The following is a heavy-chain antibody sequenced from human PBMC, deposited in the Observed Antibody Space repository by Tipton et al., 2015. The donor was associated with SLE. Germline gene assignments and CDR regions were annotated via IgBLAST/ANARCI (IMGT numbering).Heavy chain of an antibody. V-gene: IGHV4-31*03. CDR1: GGSISSGGYY. J-gene: IGHJ4*02. CDR2: IYYSGST. CDR3: ARALQNYFDY. Sequence: TLSLTCSVSGGSISSGGYYWSWIRQHPGKGLEWIGYIYYSGSTYYSPSLKSRVTISIDTSKNQFSLKLSSVTAADTAVYYYARALQNYFDYWGQGTLVTVSS.